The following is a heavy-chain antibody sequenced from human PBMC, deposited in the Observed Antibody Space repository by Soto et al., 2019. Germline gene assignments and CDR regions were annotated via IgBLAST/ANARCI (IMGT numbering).Heavy chain of an antibody. Sequence: PGGSLRLSCAASGFTLSRHTMNWVRQAPGKRLEWVSFIGSRTSDIYYADSVKGRFTISRDNAKNSLYLDLTRLRAEDTAVYFCVRDYYETSGYPNTFDMWGQGTMVTVSS. J-gene: IGHJ3*02. D-gene: IGHD3-16*01. V-gene: IGHV3-21*01. CDR2: IGSRTSDI. CDR3: VRDYYETSGYPNTFDM. CDR1: GFTLSRHT.